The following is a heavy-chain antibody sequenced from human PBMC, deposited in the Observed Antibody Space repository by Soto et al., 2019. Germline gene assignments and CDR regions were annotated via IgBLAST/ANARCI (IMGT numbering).Heavy chain of an antibody. V-gene: IGHV3-11*01. CDR2: ISGGASTM. J-gene: IGHJ4*02. CDR3: ARNGPGYDGYDYVDYFDY. CDR1: GFTFSDYY. Sequence: GGSLRLSCAASGFTFSDYYMSWLRQAPGRGLEWVSYISGGASTMYFADSVKGRFTISRDNAKNSLYLQLDSLRAEDTAVYYCARNGPGYDGYDYVDYFDYWGQGTLVTVSS. D-gene: IGHD5-12*01.